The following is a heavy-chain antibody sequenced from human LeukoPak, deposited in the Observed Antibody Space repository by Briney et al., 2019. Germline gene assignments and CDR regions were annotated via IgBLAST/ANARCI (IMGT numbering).Heavy chain of an antibody. CDR2: ISGSGGST. CDR3: AKCSIVVAAQSWFDP. CDR1: GFTFSSYA. J-gene: IGHJ5*02. D-gene: IGHD6-19*01. V-gene: IGHV3-23*01. Sequence: GVSLRLSCAASGFTFSSYAMSWVRQAPGKGLEWVSAISGSGGSTYYADSVKGRFTVSRDNSKNTLYLQMNSLRAEDTAIYYCAKCSIVVAAQSWFDPWGQGTLVTVSS.